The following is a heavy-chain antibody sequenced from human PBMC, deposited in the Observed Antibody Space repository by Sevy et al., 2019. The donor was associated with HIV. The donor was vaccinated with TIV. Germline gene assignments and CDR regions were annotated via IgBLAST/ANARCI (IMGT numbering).Heavy chain of an antibody. D-gene: IGHD2-2*01. CDR1: GFTFSIYA. CDR2: ISRSGGST. CDR3: AKVDVVVPVADYGLDV. J-gene: IGHJ6*02. Sequence: GGSLRLSCAASGFTFSIYAMSWVRQAPGKGLEWVSSISRSGGSTHYADSVKGRLTISRENSKSTLFLQMNSLRAEDTAVYYCAKVDVVVPVADYGLDVWGQGTTVTVSS. V-gene: IGHV3-23*01.